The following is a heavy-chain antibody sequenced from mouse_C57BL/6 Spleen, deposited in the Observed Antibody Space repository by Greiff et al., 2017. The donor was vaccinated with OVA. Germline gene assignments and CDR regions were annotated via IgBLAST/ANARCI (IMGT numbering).Heavy chain of an antibody. CDR2: ISDGGSYT. Sequence: DVHLVESGGGLVKPGGSLKLSCAASGFTFSSYAMSWVRQTPEKRLEWVATISDGGSYTYYPDNVKGRFTISRDNAKNNLYLQMSHLKSEDTAMYYCARPYGSREYYFDYWGQGTTLTVSS. D-gene: IGHD1-1*01. CDR3: ARPYGSREYYFDY. V-gene: IGHV5-4*01. CDR1: GFTFSSYA. J-gene: IGHJ2*01.